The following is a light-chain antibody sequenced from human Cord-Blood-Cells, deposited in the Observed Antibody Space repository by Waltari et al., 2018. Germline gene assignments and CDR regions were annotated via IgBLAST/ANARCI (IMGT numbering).Light chain of an antibody. CDR2: AAS. CDR3: QQYYSYPPT. Sequence: AIRMTQSPSSFSASTGDRVTITCRASQGISSYLALYQQKPGKAPKLLIYAASTLQSGVPSRFSGSGAGTDFTLTISCLQSEDFATYCCQQYYSYPPTFGQGTRLEIK. J-gene: IGKJ5*01. CDR1: QGISSY. V-gene: IGKV1-8*01.